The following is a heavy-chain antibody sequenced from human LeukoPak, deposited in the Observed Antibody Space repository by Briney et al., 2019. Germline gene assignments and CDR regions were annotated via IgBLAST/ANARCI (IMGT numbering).Heavy chain of an antibody. J-gene: IGHJ4*02. CDR1: GGSISSYH. V-gene: IGHV4-59*05. D-gene: IGHD2-15*01. Sequence: SETLSLTCTVSGGSISSYHWSWIRQPPGKGLEWIGSIYYSGITYYNPSLKSRVTISVDTSKNQFSLKLSSVTAADTAIYYCARQYCSGGTCFSIGYWGQGTLVTVSS. CDR2: IYYSGIT. CDR3: ARQYCSGGTCFSIGY.